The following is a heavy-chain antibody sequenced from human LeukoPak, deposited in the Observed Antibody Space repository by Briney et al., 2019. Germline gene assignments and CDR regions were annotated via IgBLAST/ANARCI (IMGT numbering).Heavy chain of an antibody. J-gene: IGHJ4*02. CDR3: ASGVSSGWYGDY. D-gene: IGHD6-19*01. CDR1: GYTFITYG. V-gene: IGHV1-18*01. Sequence: ASVKVSCKAPGYTFITYGISWVRQAPGQGLEWMGWISAYNGNTNYAQKLQGRVTMTTDTSTSTAYMELRSLRSDDTAVYYCASGVSSGWYGDYWGQGTLVTVSS. CDR2: ISAYNGNT.